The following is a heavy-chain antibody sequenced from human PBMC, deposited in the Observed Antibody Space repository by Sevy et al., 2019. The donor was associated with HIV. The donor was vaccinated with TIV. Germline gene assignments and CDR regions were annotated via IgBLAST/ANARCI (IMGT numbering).Heavy chain of an antibody. Sequence: ASVKVSCKASGYTFSDHFIHWVRQAPGQGLESMGWINPNSGDTKYAQNFHGRVTLTRDTSIGSGYMELTSLRSDDTAVYYCATHGGYRYGSLLDYWGQGTLVTVSS. CDR2: INPNSGDT. V-gene: IGHV1-2*02. D-gene: IGHD5-18*01. J-gene: IGHJ4*02. CDR1: GYTFSDHF. CDR3: ATHGGYRYGSLLDY.